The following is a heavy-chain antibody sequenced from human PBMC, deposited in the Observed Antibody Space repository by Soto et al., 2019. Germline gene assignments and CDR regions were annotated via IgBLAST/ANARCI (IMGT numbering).Heavy chain of an antibody. CDR3: AKLVSSIVARGGVDY. Sequence: GGSLRLSCAASGFTFSSYAMSWVRQAPGKGLEWVSAISGSGGSTYYADSVKGRFTISRDNSKNTLYLQMNSLRAEDTAIYYCAKLVSSIVARGGVDYWGQGTLVTVSS. CDR2: ISGSGGST. D-gene: IGHD6-6*01. J-gene: IGHJ4*02. V-gene: IGHV3-23*01. CDR1: GFTFSSYA.